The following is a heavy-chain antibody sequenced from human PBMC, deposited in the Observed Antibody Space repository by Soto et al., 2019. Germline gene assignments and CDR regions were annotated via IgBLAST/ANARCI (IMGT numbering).Heavy chain of an antibody. D-gene: IGHD1-26*01. CDR2: IRSKANSYAT. Sequence: PGGSLRLSCAASGFTFSGSAMHWVRQASGKGLEWVGRIRSKANSYATAYAASVKGRFTISRDDSKNTAYLQMNSLKTEDTAVYYCTRHPPPRLVEATNRYGMDVWGQGTTVTVSS. V-gene: IGHV3-73*01. CDR1: GFTFSGSA. CDR3: TRHPPPRLVEATNRYGMDV. J-gene: IGHJ6*02.